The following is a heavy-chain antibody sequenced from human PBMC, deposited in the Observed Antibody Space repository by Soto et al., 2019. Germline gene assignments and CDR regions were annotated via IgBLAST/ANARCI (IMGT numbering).Heavy chain of an antibody. V-gene: IGHV3-33*01. CDR2: IWNDGSRK. CDR1: AFSFRSFG. Sequence: QVQLEECGGSVVQPGTSLRLSCAASAFSFRSFGMNWVRQAPGKGLEWVANIWNDGSRKYSVDSVKGRFTISRDDSTSTLYLQMNSLRVVDTAIYYCARDHFAGFDSDWRQGTLVTVSS. CDR3: ARDHFAGFDSD. J-gene: IGHJ4*02. D-gene: IGHD5-12*01.